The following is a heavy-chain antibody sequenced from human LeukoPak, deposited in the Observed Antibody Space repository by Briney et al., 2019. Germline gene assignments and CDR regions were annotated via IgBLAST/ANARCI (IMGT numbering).Heavy chain of an antibody. D-gene: IGHD6-19*01. J-gene: IGHJ4*02. CDR2: INPNSGGT. V-gene: IGHV1-2*06. CDR1: GYTFTSYG. CDR3: ARETLIAVATPFDY. Sequence: ASVKVSCKASGYTFTSYGISWVRQAPGQGLEWMGRINPNSGGTNYAQKFQGRVTMTRDTSISTAYMELSRLRSDDTAVYYCARETLIAVATPFDYWGQGTLVTVSS.